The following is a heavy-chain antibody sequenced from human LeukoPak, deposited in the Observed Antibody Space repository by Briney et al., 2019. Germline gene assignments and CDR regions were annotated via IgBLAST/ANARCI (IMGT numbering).Heavy chain of an antibody. J-gene: IGHJ5*02. Sequence: ASVRVSCKASGYIFTGYGITWVRQAPGQGLEWMGWISTYNGNTDYAQKLQGRVTMTTDTSTSTAYMELRSLRSDDTAVYYCARSGSRYYYGSGSYYWFDPWGQGTLVTVSS. CDR2: ISTYNGNT. V-gene: IGHV1-18*01. CDR3: ARSGSRYYYGSGSYYWFDP. CDR1: GYIFTGYG. D-gene: IGHD3-10*01.